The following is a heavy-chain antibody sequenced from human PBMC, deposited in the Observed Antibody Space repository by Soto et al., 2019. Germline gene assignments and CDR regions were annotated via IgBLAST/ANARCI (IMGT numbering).Heavy chain of an antibody. J-gene: IGHJ4*02. CDR1: GYTFTSYG. Sequence: GASVKFSCKASGYTFTSYGISWVRQAPGQGLEWMGWISAYNGNTNYAQKLQGRVTMTTDTSTSTAYMELRSLRSDDTAVYYCARGYYDSSGYTSGIAFDYWGQGTLVTVSS. V-gene: IGHV1-18*01. CDR3: ARGYYDSSGYTSGIAFDY. D-gene: IGHD3-22*01. CDR2: ISAYNGNT.